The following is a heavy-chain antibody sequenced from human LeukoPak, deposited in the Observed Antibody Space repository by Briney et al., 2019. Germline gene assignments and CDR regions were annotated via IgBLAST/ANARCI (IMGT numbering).Heavy chain of an antibody. CDR1: GXTFRSHG. D-gene: IGHD1-1*01. V-gene: IGHV3-33*01. CDR3: AVWNDERRLDY. CDR2: IWYDASNV. Sequence: PGRSLRLSCAASGXTFRSHGMHWVRQAPGKGQEWVAVIWYDASNVYYADSVKGRFTISRDNSRNTLFLQMNSLRVEDTAVYYCAVWNDERRLDYWGQGTLVTVSS. J-gene: IGHJ4*02.